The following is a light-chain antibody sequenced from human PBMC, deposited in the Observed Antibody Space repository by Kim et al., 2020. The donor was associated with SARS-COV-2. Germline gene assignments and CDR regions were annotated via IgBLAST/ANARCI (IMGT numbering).Light chain of an antibody. CDR2: EDT. Sequence: YEQTQPHSVSVSAGQTASITCYGERLGDKYVCWYRQKPGQSPVLVMYEDTKRPSGIPERFSGSKSGSTATLTISGAQAMDEADYYCQAWDNRVTLVFGGGTQLTVL. J-gene: IGLJ2*01. V-gene: IGLV3-1*01. CDR1: RLGDKY. CDR3: QAWDNRVTLV.